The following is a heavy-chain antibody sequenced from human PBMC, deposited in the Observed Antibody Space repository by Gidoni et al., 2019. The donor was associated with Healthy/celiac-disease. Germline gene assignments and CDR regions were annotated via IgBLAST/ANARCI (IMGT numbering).Heavy chain of an antibody. V-gene: IGHV3-73*02. J-gene: IGHJ4*02. CDR2: IRSKANSYAT. CDR1: GFTFSGSA. Sequence: EVQLVESGGGLVQPGGSLKLSCAASGFTFSGSAMHWVRQASGKGLEWVGRIRSKANSYATAYAASVKGRFTISRDDSKNTAYLQMNSLKTEDTAVYYCTRRAGATPGGDYWGQGTLVTVSS. D-gene: IGHD1-26*01. CDR3: TRRAGATPGGDY.